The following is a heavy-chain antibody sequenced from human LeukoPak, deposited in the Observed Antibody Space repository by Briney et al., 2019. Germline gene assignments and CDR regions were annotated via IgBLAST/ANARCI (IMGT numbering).Heavy chain of an antibody. CDR3: ARCYYGSGSENNWFDP. D-gene: IGHD3-10*01. V-gene: IGHV4-39*07. CDR2: IYYSGST. Sequence: SETLSLTCTVSGGSISSSSYYWGWIRQPPGKGLEWIGSIYYSGSTYYNPSLKSRVTMSVDTSKNQFSLKLSSVTAADTAVYYCARCYYGSGSENNWFDPWGQGTLVTVSS. J-gene: IGHJ5*02. CDR1: GGSISSSSYY.